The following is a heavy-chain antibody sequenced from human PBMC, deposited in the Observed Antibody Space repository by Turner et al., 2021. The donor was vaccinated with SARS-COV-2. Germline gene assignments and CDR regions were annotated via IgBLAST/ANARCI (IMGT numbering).Heavy chain of an antibody. V-gene: IGHV3-23*04. Sequence: EVQLVESGGGLVQPGGSLRLSCAASGLTVSSNYMSWVRQVPGKGLEWVSGISDSGGSTYYADSVKGRFTISRDNSKNTLYLQMNSLRAEDTAVYYCAKVASNPGDYFDYWGQGTLVTVSS. J-gene: IGHJ4*02. CDR2: ISDSGGST. CDR3: AKVASNPGDYFDY. CDR1: GLTVSSNY. D-gene: IGHD4-17*01.